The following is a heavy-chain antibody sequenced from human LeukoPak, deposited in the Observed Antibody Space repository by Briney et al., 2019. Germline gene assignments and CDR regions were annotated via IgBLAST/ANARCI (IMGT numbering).Heavy chain of an antibody. CDR3: ARVGRGCSSIRCYWEDWFDP. D-gene: IGHD2-2*01. J-gene: IGHJ5*02. CDR2: ISRYNANA. CDR1: GYSFTNYG. V-gene: IGHV1-18*01. Sequence: ASVTVSCKASGYSFTNYGITWIREAPGQGPEWLGWISRYNANAQQAQNVQGRVTLTTDTSTNTAYMELRGLTSDDTAMYYCARVGRGCSSIRCYWEDWFDPWGRGTLVIVSS.